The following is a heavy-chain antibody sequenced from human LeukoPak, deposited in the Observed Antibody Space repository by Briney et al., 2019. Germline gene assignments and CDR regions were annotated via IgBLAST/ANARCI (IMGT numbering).Heavy chain of an antibody. CDR3: ARDEAYCGGDCYLPFDY. CDR1: GFTFTSYW. V-gene: IGHV3-7*01. J-gene: IGHJ4*02. CDR2: IKQDGSEK. D-gene: IGHD2-21*02. Sequence: PGGSLRLSCAGSGFTFTSYWMSWVRQAPGKGLEWVANIKQDGSEKYYVDSVKGRFTISRDNSKNTLYLQMNSLRAEDTAVYYCARDEAYCGGDCYLPFDYWGQGTLVTVSS.